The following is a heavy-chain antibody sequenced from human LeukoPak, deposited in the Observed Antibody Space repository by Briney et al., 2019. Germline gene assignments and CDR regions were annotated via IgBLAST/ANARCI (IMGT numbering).Heavy chain of an antibody. CDR3: ARLGRPRKYYYDSSGYYP. V-gene: IGHV4-30-2*01. CDR1: GGSISSGGYS. Sequence: SETLSLTCAVSGGSISSGGYSWSWIRQPPGKGLEWIGYIYHSGSTYYNPSLKSRVTISVDRSKNQFSLKLSSVTAADTAVYYCARLGRPRKYYYDSSGYYPWGQGTLVTVSS. CDR2: IYHSGST. D-gene: IGHD3-22*01. J-gene: IGHJ5*02.